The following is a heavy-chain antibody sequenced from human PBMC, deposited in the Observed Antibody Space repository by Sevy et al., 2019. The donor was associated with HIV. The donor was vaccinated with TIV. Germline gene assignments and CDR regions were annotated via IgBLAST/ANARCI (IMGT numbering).Heavy chain of an antibody. J-gene: IGHJ4*02. CDR1: GFTFSSYA. CDR3: AKAGTPYSSGGGF. CDR2: ISGSGGST. Sequence: GGSLRLSCAASGFTFSSYAMSWVRHAPGKGLEWVSAISGSGGSTYYADSVKGRFTISRDNSKNTLYLQMNSLRAEDTAVYYCAKAGTPYSSGGGFWGQGTLVTVSS. D-gene: IGHD6-19*01. V-gene: IGHV3-23*01.